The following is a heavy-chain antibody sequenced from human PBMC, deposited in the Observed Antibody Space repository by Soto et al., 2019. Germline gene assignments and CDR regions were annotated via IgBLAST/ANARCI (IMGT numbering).Heavy chain of an antibody. CDR3: AHSRRGYSYGFVYY. D-gene: IGHD5-18*01. CDR2: IYWADDK. V-gene: IGHV2-5*02. J-gene: IGHJ4*02. CDR1: GFSLSASGVG. Sequence: SGPTLVNPTQTLTLTCTFSGFSLSASGVGVGWIRQPPGKALEWLALIYWADDKRYSPSLKSRLTITKDTSKNQVVLTMTNMDTVDTATYYCAHSRRGYSYGFVYYWGQGTLVTVSA.